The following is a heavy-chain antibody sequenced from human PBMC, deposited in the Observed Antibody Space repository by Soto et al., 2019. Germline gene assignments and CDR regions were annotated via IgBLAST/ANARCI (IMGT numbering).Heavy chain of an antibody. D-gene: IGHD4-17*01. CDR2: ISYDGSNK. CDR3: AKDRDYGDYLDAFDI. J-gene: IGHJ3*02. CDR1: GFPFSSYG. Sequence: HVQLVESGGGVVQPGRSLRLSCAASGFPFSSYGMHWVRQAPGKGLEWVAVISYDGSNKYYADSVKGRFTISRDNSKNTLYLQMNSLRAEYTAVYYCAKDRDYGDYLDAFDIWGQVTMVTVA. V-gene: IGHV3-30*18.